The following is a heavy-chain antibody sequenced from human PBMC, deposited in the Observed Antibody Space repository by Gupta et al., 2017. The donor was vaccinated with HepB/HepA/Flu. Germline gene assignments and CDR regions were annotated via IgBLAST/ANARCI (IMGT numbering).Heavy chain of an antibody. J-gene: IGHJ4*02. Sequence: EVQLVESGGGLVQPGGSLRLSCAASGFTLSSYSMNWVRQAPGKGLEWVSYISSSSSTIYYADSMKGRFTISRDNAKNSLYLQMNSLRDEDTAVYYCARALREWLVLLDCWGQGTLVIVSS. D-gene: IGHD6-19*01. CDR1: GFTLSSYS. CDR2: ISSSSSTI. CDR3: ARALREWLVLLDC. V-gene: IGHV3-48*02.